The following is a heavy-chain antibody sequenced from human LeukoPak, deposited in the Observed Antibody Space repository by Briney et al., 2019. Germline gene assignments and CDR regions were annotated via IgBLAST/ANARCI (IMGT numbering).Heavy chain of an antibody. CDR2: INHSGST. V-gene: IGHV4-34*01. J-gene: IGHJ4*02. CDR1: GGSFSGYY. D-gene: IGHD2-21*02. Sequence: SETLSLTCAVYGGSFSGYYWRWIRQPLWKGLEWIGEINHSGSTNYNPSLKSRVTISVDTSKNQFSLKLSSVTAADTAVYYCARGRTANFDYWGQGTLVTVSS. CDR3: ARGRTANFDY.